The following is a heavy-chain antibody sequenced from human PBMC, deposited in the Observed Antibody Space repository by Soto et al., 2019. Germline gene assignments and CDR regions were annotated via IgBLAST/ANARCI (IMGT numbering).Heavy chain of an antibody. V-gene: IGHV1-69*01. CDR3: ARDRLGAYGDYVATIFDY. Sequence: QVQLVQSGAEVKKPGSSVKVSCKASGGTFSSYAISWVRQAPGQGLEWMGGIIPIFGTANYAHKFQGRVTITADESTSTAYMELSSLRSEDMAVYYCARDRLGAYGDYVATIFDYWGQGTLVTVSS. J-gene: IGHJ4*02. CDR1: GGTFSSYA. CDR2: IIPIFGTA. D-gene: IGHD4-17*01.